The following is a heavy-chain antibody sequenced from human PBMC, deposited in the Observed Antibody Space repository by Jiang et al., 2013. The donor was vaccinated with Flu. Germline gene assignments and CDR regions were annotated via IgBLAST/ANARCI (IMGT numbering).Heavy chain of an antibody. Sequence: KPTQTLTLTCTFSGFSLSTSGMRVSWIRQPPGKALEWLARIDWDDDKFYSTSLKTRLTISKDTSKNQVVLTMTNMDPVDTATYYCARDAYDSSGYEYFQHWGQGTLATVSS. CDR3: ARDAYDSSGYEYFQH. CDR1: GFSLSTSGMR. D-gene: IGHD3-22*01. CDR2: IDWDDDK. J-gene: IGHJ1*01. V-gene: IGHV2-70*04.